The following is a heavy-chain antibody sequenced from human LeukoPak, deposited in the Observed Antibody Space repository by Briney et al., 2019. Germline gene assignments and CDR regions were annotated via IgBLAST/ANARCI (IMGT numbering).Heavy chain of an antibody. CDR3: ARMGDSYGYRGFDY. J-gene: IGHJ4*02. V-gene: IGHV4-59*01. Sequence: SETLSLTCTVSGGSISSYYWSWIRQPPGKGLEWTGYIYYSGSTNYNPSLKSRVTISVDTSKNQFSLKLSSVTAADTAVYYCARMGDSYGYRGFDYWGQGTLVTVSS. D-gene: IGHD5-18*01. CDR2: IYYSGST. CDR1: GGSISSYY.